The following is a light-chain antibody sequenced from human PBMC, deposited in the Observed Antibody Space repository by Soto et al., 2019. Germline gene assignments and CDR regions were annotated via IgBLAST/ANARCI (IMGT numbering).Light chain of an antibody. CDR1: SSDVGSYNY. Sequence: QSVLTQPASVSGSPGQSITLSCTGTSSDVGSYNYVSWYQQHPGKAPKLMIYGVSDRPSGISSRFSGSKSGNTASLTISGLQTEDEADYYCSSYTSSGTRFGTGTKVTVL. CDR2: GVS. J-gene: IGLJ1*01. V-gene: IGLV2-14*01. CDR3: SSYTSSGTR.